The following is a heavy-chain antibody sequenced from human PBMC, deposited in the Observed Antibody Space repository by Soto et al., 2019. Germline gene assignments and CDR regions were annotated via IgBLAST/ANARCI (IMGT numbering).Heavy chain of an antibody. D-gene: IGHD3-22*01. CDR1: GGSISSYY. CDR3: AKDVPGSSGYYPGPLYFDY. Sequence: SETLSLTCTVSGGSISSYYWSWIRQPPGKGLEWIGYIYYSGSTNYNPSLKSRVTISVDTSKNQFSLRAEDTAVYYCAKDVPGSSGYYPGPLYFDYWGQGTLVTVSS. J-gene: IGHJ4*02. V-gene: IGHV4-59*12. CDR2: IYYSGST.